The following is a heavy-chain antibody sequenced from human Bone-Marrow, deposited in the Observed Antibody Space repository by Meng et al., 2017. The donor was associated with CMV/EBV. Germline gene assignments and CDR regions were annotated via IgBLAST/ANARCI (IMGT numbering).Heavy chain of an antibody. CDR2: IIPTYGTQ. CDR1: GDTFIRNA. J-gene: IGHJ3*02. D-gene: IGHD3-3*01. Sequence: SVKVSCKASGDTFIRNAFNGVRQARGQGLEWMGGIIPTYGTQSYAQKFQGRVTISSADSTRTVYMELSSLRSEDTAVYYCARVGTETMYDFWSGYTGDAFDMWGQGTTVTVSS. V-gene: IGHV1-69*13. CDR3: ARVGTETMYDFWSGYTGDAFDM.